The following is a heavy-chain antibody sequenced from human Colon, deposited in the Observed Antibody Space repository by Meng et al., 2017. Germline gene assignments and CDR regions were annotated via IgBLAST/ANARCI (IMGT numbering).Heavy chain of an antibody. CDR3: AIRAVAGDFDY. J-gene: IGHJ4*02. Sequence: ASVTVSCKASGYTFTGYYMHWVRQAPGQGLEWMGWINPKRCGTNHPQKPQGRVTMTRDTSNSTAYLELRRLRSDDTAVDYCAIRAVAGDFDYWGQGTRVTCAS. D-gene: IGHD6-19*01. V-gene: IGHV1-2*02. CDR1: GYTFTGYY. CDR2: INPKRCGT.